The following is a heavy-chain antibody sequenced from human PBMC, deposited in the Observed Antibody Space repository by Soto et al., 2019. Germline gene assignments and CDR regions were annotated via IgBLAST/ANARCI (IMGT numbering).Heavy chain of an antibody. V-gene: IGHV4-59*08. CDR2: IYYSGGT. D-gene: IGHD5-18*01. CDR1: GGSISSYY. CDR3: ARMRWDTVTHNWFDP. J-gene: IGHJ5*02. Sequence: SETLSLTCIVSGGSISSYYWSWIRQPPGKGLEWIGFIYYSGGTSYNPSLKGRVAISVDASRTQFSLRLSSVTAADTAVYYCARMRWDTVTHNWFDPWGRGIRVTVAS.